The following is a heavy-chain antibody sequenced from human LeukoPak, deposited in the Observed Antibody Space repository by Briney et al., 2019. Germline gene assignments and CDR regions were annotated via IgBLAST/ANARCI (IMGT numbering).Heavy chain of an antibody. Sequence: ASVKVSCKASGYTFTSYDINWVRQATGQGLEWMGWMNPNSGNTGYAQKFQGRVTMTRNTSKSTAYMELSSLRSEDTAVYYCARGEYDFWSGYYTGYYYYGVDVWGQGTTVTVSS. CDR1: GYTFTSYD. CDR3: ARGEYDFWSGYYTGYYYYGVDV. J-gene: IGHJ6*02. D-gene: IGHD3-3*01. CDR2: MNPNSGNT. V-gene: IGHV1-8*01.